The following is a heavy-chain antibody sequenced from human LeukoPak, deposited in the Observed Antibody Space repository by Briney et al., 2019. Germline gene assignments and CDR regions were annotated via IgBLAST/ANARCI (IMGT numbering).Heavy chain of an antibody. J-gene: IGHJ4*02. V-gene: IGHV4-4*07. CDR2: IYTNTGTT. D-gene: IGHD1-26*01. CDR3: GRQGYTASYFLGY. CDR1: GGSINSYY. Sequence: SETLSLTCTVSGGSINSYYWGWVRQPAGKGLEWIGRIYTNTGTTNYSPSLKGRLTMSVDTSKNQFSLNLRSVTAADTAVYYCGRQGYTASYFLGYWSQGTLVTVSS.